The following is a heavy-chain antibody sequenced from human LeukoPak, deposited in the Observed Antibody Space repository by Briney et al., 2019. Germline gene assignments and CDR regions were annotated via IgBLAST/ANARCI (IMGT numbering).Heavy chain of an antibody. J-gene: IGHJ4*02. CDR2: IYYSGST. Sequence: SETLSLTCTVSGGSISSYYWSWIRQPPGKGLEWIGYIYYSGSTYYNPSLKSRVTISVDTSKNQFSLRLSSVTAADTAVYYCARDRRYSSSLFDYWGQGTLVTVSS. V-gene: IGHV4-59*12. D-gene: IGHD6-6*01. CDR1: GGSISSYY. CDR3: ARDRRYSSSLFDY.